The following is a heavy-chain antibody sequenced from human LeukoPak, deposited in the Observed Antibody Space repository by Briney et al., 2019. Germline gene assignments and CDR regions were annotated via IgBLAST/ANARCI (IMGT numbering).Heavy chain of an antibody. D-gene: IGHD3-3*01. V-gene: IGHV1-8*02. CDR2: MNPNSGNT. CDR3: ARGRASEYYYYYYMDV. CDR1: GYTFTSYA. Sequence: ASVKVSCKASGYTFTSYAMNWVRQAPGQGLEWMGWMNPNSGNTGYAQKFQGRVTMTRNTSISTAYMELSSLRSEDTAVYYCARGRASEYYYYYYMDVWGKGTTVTISS. J-gene: IGHJ6*03.